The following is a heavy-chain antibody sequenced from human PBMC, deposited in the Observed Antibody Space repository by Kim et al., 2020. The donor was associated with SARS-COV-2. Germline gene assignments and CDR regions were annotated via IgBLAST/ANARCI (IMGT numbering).Heavy chain of an antibody. CDR3: ARARVGATLFDY. D-gene: IGHD1-26*01. V-gene: IGHV4-59*01. J-gene: IGHJ4*02. Sequence: NSPPSLKSRVTISVDTSKNQFSLKLSAVTAAETAVYYCARARVGATLFDYWGQGTLVTVSS.